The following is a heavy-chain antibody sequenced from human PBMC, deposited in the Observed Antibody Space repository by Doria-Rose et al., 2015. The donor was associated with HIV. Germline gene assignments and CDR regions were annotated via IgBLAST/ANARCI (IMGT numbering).Heavy chain of an antibody. D-gene: IGHD3-10*01. V-gene: IGHV1-18*01. CDR3: ARDHFHSGSQYFFDY. J-gene: IGHJ4*02. Sequence: QVQLVQSGTDVRKPGASVKVSCKASGYTFSRYGLTWVRQAPGQGPEWMGWISGYNGNTNYAPKFQGRVTMTTDTSTNTAYLELRSLRSNDTAVYYCARDHFHSGSQYFFDYWGQGSLVTVSS. CDR1: GYTFSRYG. CDR2: ISGYNGNT.